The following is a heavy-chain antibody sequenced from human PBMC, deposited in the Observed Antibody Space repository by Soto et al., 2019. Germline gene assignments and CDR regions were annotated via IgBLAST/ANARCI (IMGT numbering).Heavy chain of an antibody. Sequence: QVRLLQSGAEVKESGASVKVSCEASGYTFTAYYIHWVRQAPGQGLEWMGWINPDTGGTDYAQKXQGWVTRTRXPXTXTXXRELASLKIDDTAVYYCARAIARDGSSWYRGGYDSWGQGTLVTVSS. D-gene: IGHD6-13*01. CDR2: INPDTGGT. V-gene: IGHV1-2*04. CDR1: GYTFTAYY. CDR3: ARAIARDGSSWYRGGYDS. J-gene: IGHJ4*02.